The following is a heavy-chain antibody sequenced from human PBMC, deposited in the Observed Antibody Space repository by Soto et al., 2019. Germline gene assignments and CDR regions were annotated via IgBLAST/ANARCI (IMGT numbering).Heavy chain of an antibody. Sequence: PSETLSLTCAFYGGSFSGYYWSWIRQPPGKGLEWIGEINHSGSTNYNPSLKSRVTISVDTSKNQFSLKLSSVTAADTAVYYCAREGGLWFGELLITPPYYCMDVWGKGTTVTVSS. D-gene: IGHD3-10*01. CDR3: AREGGLWFGELLITPPYYCMDV. V-gene: IGHV4-34*01. CDR2: INHSGST. CDR1: GGSFSGYY. J-gene: IGHJ6*03.